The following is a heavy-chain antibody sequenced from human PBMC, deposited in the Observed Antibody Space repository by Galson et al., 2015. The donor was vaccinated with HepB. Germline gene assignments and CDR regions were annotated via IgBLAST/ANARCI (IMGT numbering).Heavy chain of an antibody. D-gene: IGHD3-10*01. CDR2: IWYDGSNK. CDR3: ARDRIYGSNWFDP. Sequence: SLRLSCAASGFTFSSYGMHWVRQAPGKGLEWVAVIWYDGSNKYYADSVKGRFTISRDNSKNTLYLQMNSLRAEDTAVYYCARDRIYGSNWFDPWGQGTLVTVSS. V-gene: IGHV3-33*01. CDR1: GFTFSSYG. J-gene: IGHJ5*02.